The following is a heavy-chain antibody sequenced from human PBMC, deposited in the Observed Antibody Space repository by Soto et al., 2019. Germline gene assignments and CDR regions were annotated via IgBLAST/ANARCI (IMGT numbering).Heavy chain of an antibody. CDR2: VYYTGST. D-gene: IGHD6-19*01. J-gene: IGHJ4*02. V-gene: IGHV4-59*01. Sequence: TLSLTCSVSGGSISGSYWSWIRQSPGKGLEWLGYVYYTGSTNYSPSLRSRVSISVDTSKNEFSLRLSSVTAADTAVYFCARSVAVPGAHIDYWGQGTQVTVSS. CDR1: GGSISGSY. CDR3: ARSVAVPGAHIDY.